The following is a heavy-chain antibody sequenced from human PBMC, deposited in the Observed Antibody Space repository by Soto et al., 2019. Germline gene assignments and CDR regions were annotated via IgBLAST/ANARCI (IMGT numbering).Heavy chain of an antibody. CDR1: ECNLSNYW. V-gene: IGHV3-74*01. J-gene: IGHJ4*02. CDR2: IDNDGSGT. CDR3: TTAFEY. Sequence: GRSQRHPYPASECNLSNYWMHWVRQVPGKGLLWVSRIDNDGSGTSYADSVKGRFTISRDNAKNTLYLEMNSLRAEDTAVYYCTTAFEYWGRGTLDTVIS.